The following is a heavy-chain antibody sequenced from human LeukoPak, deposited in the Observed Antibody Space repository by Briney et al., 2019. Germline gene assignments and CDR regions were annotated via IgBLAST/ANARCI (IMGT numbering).Heavy chain of an antibody. CDR2: IYYSGST. V-gene: IGHV4-59*01. Sequence: PSETLSLTCTVSGGSISSYYWSWIRQPPGKGLEWIGYIYYSGSTNYNPSLKSRVTISVDTSKNQFSLKLSSVTAADTAVYYCAREVGGRGSRIDYWGQGTLVTVSS. J-gene: IGHJ4*02. CDR1: GGSISSYY. D-gene: IGHD3-16*01. CDR3: AREVGGRGSRIDY.